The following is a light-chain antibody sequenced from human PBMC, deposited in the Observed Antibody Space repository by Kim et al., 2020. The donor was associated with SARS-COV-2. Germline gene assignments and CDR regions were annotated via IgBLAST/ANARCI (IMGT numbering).Light chain of an antibody. CDR1: QSVGSSL. J-gene: IGKJ2*01. CDR3: QQYGSSPYN. V-gene: IGKV3-20*01. CDR2: DAF. Sequence: WSPGERATLSCRASQSVGSSLLAWYQQKPGQAPRLLMYDAFKRAAGIPDRFSGSGYGTDFTLTISRPEPEDFAMYYCQQYGSSPYNFGQGTKLEI.